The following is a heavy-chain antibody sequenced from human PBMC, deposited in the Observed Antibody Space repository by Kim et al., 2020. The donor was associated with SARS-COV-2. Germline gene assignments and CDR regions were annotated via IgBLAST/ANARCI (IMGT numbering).Heavy chain of an antibody. CDR3: ARGPSLIEYSSGWYQDPRNFDY. V-gene: IGHV3-21*01. CDR2: ISSSSSYI. CDR1: GFTFSSYS. Sequence: GGSLRLSCAASGFTFSSYSMNWVRQAPGKGLEWVSSISSSSSYIYYADSVKGRFTISRDNAKNSLYLQMNSLRAEDTAVYYCARGPSLIEYSSGWYQDPRNFDYWGQGTLVTVSS. J-gene: IGHJ4*02. D-gene: IGHD6-19*01.